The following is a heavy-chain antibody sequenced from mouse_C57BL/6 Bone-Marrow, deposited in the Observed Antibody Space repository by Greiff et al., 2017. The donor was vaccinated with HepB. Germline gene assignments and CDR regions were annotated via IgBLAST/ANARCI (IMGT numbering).Heavy chain of an antibody. CDR2: IDPSDSYT. D-gene: IGHD3-2*02. CDR1: GYTLNSYW. CDR3: SKDSAGYVRAKDD. J-gene: IGHJ4*01. V-gene: IGHV1-50*01. Sequence: VQLQQPGAELVKPGASVKLSCKASGYTLNSYWMQWVKQRPGQGLEWIGEIDPSDSYTKYNQKFKGKATVTVDTSTSTAYMQLSSLTSADSAVYYCSKDSAGYVRAKDDWGQGTSVTVSS.